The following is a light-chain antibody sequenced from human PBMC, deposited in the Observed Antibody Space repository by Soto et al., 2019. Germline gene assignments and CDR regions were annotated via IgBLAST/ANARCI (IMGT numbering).Light chain of an antibody. Sequence: SSYFISAYVVHSVTIICRASHGIISYLAWYQQKPGKAPKLLIYVASTLQSGVPSRFSGSGSGTDFTLTISSLQPDDFATYYCQQFNSPPLKFGGGTKVEI. CDR3: QQFNSPPLK. J-gene: IGKJ4*02. CDR1: HGIISY. V-gene: IGKV1-9*01. CDR2: VAS.